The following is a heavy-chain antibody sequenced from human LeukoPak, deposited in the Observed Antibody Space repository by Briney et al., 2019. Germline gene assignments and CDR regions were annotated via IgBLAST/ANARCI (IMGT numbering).Heavy chain of an antibody. D-gene: IGHD3-10*01. CDR2: INHGGST. J-gene: IGHJ4*02. CDR1: GGSFSGYY. Sequence: PSETLSLTCAVSGGSFSGYYWSWIRQPPGKGLEWIGEINHGGSTNYNPSLKSRVTISVDTSKNQFSLKLSSETAADTAVYYCARGAHTRSTMVRGVIDYWGQGTLVTVSS. V-gene: IGHV4-34*01. CDR3: ARGAHTRSTMVRGVIDY.